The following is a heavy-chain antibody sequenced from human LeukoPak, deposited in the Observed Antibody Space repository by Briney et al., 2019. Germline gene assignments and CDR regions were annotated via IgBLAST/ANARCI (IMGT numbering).Heavy chain of an antibody. CDR1: GGSISGTNW. Sequence: SETLSLTCGVSGGSISGTNWWSWVRQPPGKGLEWIGEINHSGSTNYNPFLKSRVTISVDTSKNQFSLKLSSVTAADTAVYYCAREESSTSVWGQGTLVTVSS. D-gene: IGHD2-2*01. V-gene: IGHV4-4*02. CDR2: INHSGST. CDR3: AREESSTSV. J-gene: IGHJ4*02.